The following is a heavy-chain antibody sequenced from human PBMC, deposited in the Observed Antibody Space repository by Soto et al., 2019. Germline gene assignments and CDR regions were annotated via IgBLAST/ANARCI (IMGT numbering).Heavy chain of an antibody. V-gene: IGHV3-7*05. CDR1: GFTFSSYW. CDR2: IKQDGSEK. D-gene: IGHD1-26*01. Sequence: GGSLRLSCAASGFTFSSYWMSWVRQAPGKGLEWVANIKQDGSEKYYVDSVKGRFTISRDNAKNSLYLQMNSLRAEDTAVYYCARDSGSYLPAYYFDYWGQGTLVTVS. CDR3: ARDSGSYLPAYYFDY. J-gene: IGHJ4*02.